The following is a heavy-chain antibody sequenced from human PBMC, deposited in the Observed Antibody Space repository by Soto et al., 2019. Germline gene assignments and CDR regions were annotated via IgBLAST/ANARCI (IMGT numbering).Heavy chain of an antibody. D-gene: IGHD2-15*01. J-gene: IGHJ5*02. CDR2: IKQDGSEK. CDR3: ARDCLGGGGSCYSDSFDP. CDR1: GFSISSYW. V-gene: IGHV3-7*03. Sequence: GGSLRLSCAASGFSISSYWMSWVRQAPGKGLEWVANIKQDGSEKYYVDSVKGRFTISRDNAKNSLYLQMNSLRAEDTAVYYCARDCLGGGGSCYSDSFDPWGQGTLVTVSS.